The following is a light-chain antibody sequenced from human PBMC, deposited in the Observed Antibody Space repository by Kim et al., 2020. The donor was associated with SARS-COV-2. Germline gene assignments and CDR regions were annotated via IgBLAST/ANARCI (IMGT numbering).Light chain of an antibody. Sequence: VSPGERATRSCRASQSVSSNLAWYQQKPGQAPRLLIYGASTRATGIPARFSGSGSGTEFTLTISSLQSEDFAVYYCQQYNNWPPWTFGQGTKVDIK. J-gene: IGKJ1*01. CDR2: GAS. CDR1: QSVSSN. CDR3: QQYNNWPPWT. V-gene: IGKV3-15*01.